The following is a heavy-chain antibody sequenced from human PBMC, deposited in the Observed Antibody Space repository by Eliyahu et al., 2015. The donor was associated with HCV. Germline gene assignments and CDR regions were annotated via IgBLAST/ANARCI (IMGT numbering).Heavy chain of an antibody. V-gene: IGHV1-69*01. Sequence: QVQLVQSGAEVKKPGSSVKVSCKASGGTFSSYAISWVRQAPGQGLEWMGGIIPIFGYGKQRPKFQGRVTITADESTSTAYMELSSLRSEDTAVYYCARTPKKWELAVNDAFDIWGQGTMVTVSS. D-gene: IGHD1-26*01. CDR3: ARTPKKWELAVNDAFDI. J-gene: IGHJ3*02. CDR1: GGTFSSYA. CDR2: IIPIFGYG.